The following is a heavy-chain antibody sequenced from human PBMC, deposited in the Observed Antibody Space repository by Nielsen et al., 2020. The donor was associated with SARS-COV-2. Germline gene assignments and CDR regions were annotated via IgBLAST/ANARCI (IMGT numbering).Heavy chain of an antibody. D-gene: IGHD3-10*01. V-gene: IGHV3-30*02. CDR3: AKSNVVRGIIGYYFEY. Sequence: DSVKGRFTISRDNFKNTLYLQMNSLRTEDTAVYYCAKSNVVRGIIGYYFEYWGRGTLVTVSS. J-gene: IGHJ4*02.